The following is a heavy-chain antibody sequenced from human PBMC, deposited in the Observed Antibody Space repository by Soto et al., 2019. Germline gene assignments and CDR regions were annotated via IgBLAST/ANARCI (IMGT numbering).Heavy chain of an antibody. V-gene: IGHV1-24*01. CDR3: AVRRGEGVYYYYMDV. CDR1: GYTLTELS. J-gene: IGHJ6*03. CDR2: FDPEDGEA. Sequence: ASVKVSCKVSGYTLTELSMHWVRQAPGKGLEWMGGFDPEDGEAIYAQKFQGRVTMTEDTSTDTAYMELSSLRSEDTAVYYCAVRRGEGVYYYYMDVWGKGTTVTVSS. D-gene: IGHD4-17*01.